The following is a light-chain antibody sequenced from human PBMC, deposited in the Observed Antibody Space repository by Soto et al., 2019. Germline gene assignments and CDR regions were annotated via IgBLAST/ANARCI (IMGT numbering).Light chain of an antibody. Sequence: EIVLTQSPATLSLSPGERATLSCRASQSVSSYLAWYQQKPGQAPRLLIYDASNRATGIPARFSGSGSGTDFTLTISSLEPADFAVYYCQQRSTWPITFGQGTRLEIK. CDR3: QQRSTWPIT. CDR2: DAS. CDR1: QSVSSY. V-gene: IGKV3-11*01. J-gene: IGKJ5*01.